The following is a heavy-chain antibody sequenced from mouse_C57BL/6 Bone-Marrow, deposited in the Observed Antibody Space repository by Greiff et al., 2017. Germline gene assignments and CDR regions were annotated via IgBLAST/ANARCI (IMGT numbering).Heavy chain of an antibody. CDR3: ARQRAYGREYYYDY. CDR1: GFTFSSYV. J-gene: IGHJ2*01. D-gene: IGHD1-1*01. CDR2: ISSVGSYT. V-gene: IGHV5-6*01. Sequence: EVLFVESGGDLVKPGGSLKLSCAASGFTFSSYVMSWVRQTPAKRLEWVATISSVGSYTYYPDSVKGRFTISIDNAKNTLYLQMSSLRSEDTAMYYCARQRAYGREYYYDYWGQGHTLTVSA.